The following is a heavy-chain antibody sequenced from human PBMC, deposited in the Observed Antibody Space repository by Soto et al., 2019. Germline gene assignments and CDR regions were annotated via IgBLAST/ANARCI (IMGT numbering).Heavy chain of an antibody. CDR3: ARHGVVVVPAAINWFDP. CDR1: GGSISSSSYY. D-gene: IGHD2-2*01. V-gene: IGHV4-39*01. CDR2: IYYSGST. J-gene: IGHJ5*02. Sequence: SETLSLTCTVSGGSISSSSYYWGWIRQPPGKGLEWIGSIYYSGSTYYNPSLKSRVTISVDTSKSQFSLKLSSVTAADTAVYYCARHGVVVVPAAINWFDPWGQGTLVTVSS.